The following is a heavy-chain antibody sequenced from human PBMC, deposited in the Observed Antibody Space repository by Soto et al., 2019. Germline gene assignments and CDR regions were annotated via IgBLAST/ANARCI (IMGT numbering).Heavy chain of an antibody. CDR1: GFTFSSYS. D-gene: IGHD6-6*01. CDR3: ARGIGGSSSTAFDH. V-gene: IGHV3-48*01. J-gene: IGHJ3*01. Sequence: GGSLRLSCAASGFTFSSYSMNWVRQAPGKGLEWVSYISSSSSTIYYADSVKGRFTISRDNPKNSLYLQMNSQRAEDTAVYYCARGIGGSSSTAFDHWGQGTMVTVSS. CDR2: ISSSSSTI.